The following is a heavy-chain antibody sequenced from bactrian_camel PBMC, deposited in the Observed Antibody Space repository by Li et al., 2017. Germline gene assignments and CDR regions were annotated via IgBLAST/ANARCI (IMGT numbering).Heavy chain of an antibody. CDR3: VIPGMTEFGY. Sequence: HVQLVESGGGLAQPGESLRLSCVASGITFSRHDMSWVRQAPGKEVEWVAGITSLPSLFRAASYADSVKGRFTISKDNVRNSLYLQMNSLKPEDTAVYYCVIPGMTEFGYWGRGTQVTVS. CDR2: ITSLPSLFRAA. J-gene: IGHJ6*01. CDR1: GITFSRHD. V-gene: IGHV3S6*01.